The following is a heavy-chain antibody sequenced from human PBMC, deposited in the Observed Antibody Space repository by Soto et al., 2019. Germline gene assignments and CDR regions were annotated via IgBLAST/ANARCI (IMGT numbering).Heavy chain of an antibody. CDR1: GFTFSSYG. CDR3: AKRATHRYYGSGSYYPPYYYMDV. D-gene: IGHD3-10*01. CDR2: ISYDGSNK. Sequence: GGSLRLSCAASGFTFSSYGMHWVRQAPGKGLEWVAVISYDGSNKYYADSVKGRFTISRDNSKNTLYLQMNSLRAEDTAVYYCAKRATHRYYGSGSYYPPYYYMDVWGKGTTVTVSS. J-gene: IGHJ6*03. V-gene: IGHV3-30*18.